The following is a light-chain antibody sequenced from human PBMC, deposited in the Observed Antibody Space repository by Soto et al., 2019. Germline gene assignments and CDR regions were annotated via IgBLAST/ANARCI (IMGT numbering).Light chain of an antibody. V-gene: IGLV4-69*01. Sequence: QSVLTQSPSASASLGASVKLTCTLSSGHSSYAIAWHQQQPEKGPRYLMKLNSDGSHSKGDGIPDRFSGSSSGAERYLTISSLQSEDEADYYCQTWGTGTRGVFGGGTQLTV. CDR2: LNSDGSH. CDR3: QTWGTGTRGV. CDR1: SGHSSYA. J-gene: IGLJ3*02.